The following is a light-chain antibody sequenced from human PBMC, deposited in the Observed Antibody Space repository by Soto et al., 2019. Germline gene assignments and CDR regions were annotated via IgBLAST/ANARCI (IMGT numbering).Light chain of an antibody. CDR2: EVS. J-gene: IGLJ3*02. CDR3: ISYTPSNTWV. Sequence: QSVLTQPASVSESPGQSISISCTGTSSDVGAYNSVSWYQQHTGKAPKLIIYEVSIRPSGVSNRFSGSESGNTASLTISGLQAEDEADYYCISYTPSNTWVFGGGTKLTVL. CDR1: SSDVGAYNS. V-gene: IGLV2-14*01.